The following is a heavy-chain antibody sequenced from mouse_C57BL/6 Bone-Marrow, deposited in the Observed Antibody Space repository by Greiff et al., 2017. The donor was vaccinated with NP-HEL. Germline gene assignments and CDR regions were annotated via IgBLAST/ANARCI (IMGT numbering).Heavy chain of an antibody. CDR2: IYPGGGYT. D-gene: IGHD1-1*01. J-gene: IGHJ4*01. V-gene: IGHV1-63*01. CDR1: GYTFTNYW. Sequence: QVHVKQSGAELVRPGTSVKMSCKASGYTFTNYWIGWAKQRPGHGLEWIGDIYPGGGYTNYNEKFKGKATLTADKSSSTAYMQFSSLTSEDSAIYYCARYGPGAMDYWGQGTSVTVSS. CDR3: ARYGPGAMDY.